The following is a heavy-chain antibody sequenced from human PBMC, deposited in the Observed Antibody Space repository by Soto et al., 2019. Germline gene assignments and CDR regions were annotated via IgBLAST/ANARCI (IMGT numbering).Heavy chain of an antibody. CDR1: GFTFSSYS. D-gene: IGHD3-9*01. CDR3: ARESYDILTGYYKGLDY. J-gene: IGHJ4*02. CDR2: ISSSSSTI. Sequence: PGGSLRLSCAASGFTFSSYSMNWVRQAPGKGLEWVSYISSSSSTIYYADSVKGRFTISRDNAKNSLYLQMNSLRDEDTAVYYSARESYDILTGYYKGLDYWGQGTLVTVSS. V-gene: IGHV3-48*02.